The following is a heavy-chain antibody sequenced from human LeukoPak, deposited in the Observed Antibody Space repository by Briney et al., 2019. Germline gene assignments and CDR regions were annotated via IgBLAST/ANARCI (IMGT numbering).Heavy chain of an antibody. CDR3: ARGAGNFDL. J-gene: IGHJ2*01. CDR1: GGSISSHY. D-gene: IGHD3-10*01. CDR2: IYYSGST. V-gene: IGHV4-59*11. Sequence: PSETLSLTCTVSGGSISSHYWSWIRQPPGKGLEWIGYIYYSGSTNYNPSLKSRVIISVDTSKNQFSLKLTSVTAADTAVYYCARGAGNFDLWGRGTLVTVSS.